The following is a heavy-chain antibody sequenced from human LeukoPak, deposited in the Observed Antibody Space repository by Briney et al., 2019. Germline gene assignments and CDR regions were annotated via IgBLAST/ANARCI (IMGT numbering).Heavy chain of an antibody. J-gene: IGHJ3*02. CDR1: GYSFTSYW. D-gene: IGHD3-22*01. V-gene: IGHV5-10-1*01. Sequence: GESLKISCNGSGYSFTSYWISWVRQMPGKGREWMGRIDPSDSYTNYSPSFQGHVTMSADKSISTAYLQWSSLKASDTAIYYCARRMGNYYDSSGYATLDAFDIWGQGTMVTVSS. CDR2: IDPSDSYT. CDR3: ARRMGNYYDSSGYATLDAFDI.